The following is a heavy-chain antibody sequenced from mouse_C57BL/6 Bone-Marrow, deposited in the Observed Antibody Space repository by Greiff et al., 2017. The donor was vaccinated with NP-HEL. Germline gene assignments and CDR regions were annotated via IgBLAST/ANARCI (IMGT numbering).Heavy chain of an antibody. J-gene: IGHJ4*01. CDR2: ISYSGST. CDR3: ARSPLWLRRNYYAMDY. Sequence: EVQLKESGPGLAKPSQTLSLTCSVTGYSITSDYWNWIRKFPGNKLEYMGYISYSGSTYYNPSLKSRISITRDTSKNQYYLPLNSVTTEDTATYYCARSPLWLRRNYYAMDYWGQGTSVTVSS. CDR1: GYSITSDY. V-gene: IGHV3-8*01. D-gene: IGHD2-2*01.